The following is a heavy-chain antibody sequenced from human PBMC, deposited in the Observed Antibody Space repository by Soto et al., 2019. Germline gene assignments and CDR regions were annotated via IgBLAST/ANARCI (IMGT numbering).Heavy chain of an antibody. CDR2: INPNSGGT. Sequence: ASVKVSCKASGYTFTGYYMHWVRQAPGQGLEWMGWINPNSGGTNYAQKFQGWVTMTRDTSISTAYMELSRLRSDDTAVYYCARDIISSQDLYSYGLVGWFDPWGQGTLVTVSS. J-gene: IGHJ5*02. D-gene: IGHD5-18*01. CDR3: ARDIISSQDLYSYGLVGWFDP. CDR1: GYTFTGYY. V-gene: IGHV1-2*04.